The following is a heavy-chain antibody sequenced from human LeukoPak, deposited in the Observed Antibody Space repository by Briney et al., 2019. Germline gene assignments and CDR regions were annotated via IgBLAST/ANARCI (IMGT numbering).Heavy chain of an antibody. CDR3: ARDLRSSGYSSSWYLGY. Sequence: PGGSLRLSCAASGFTFSSYGVHWVRQAPGKGLEWVAVIWYDGSNKYYADSVKGRFTISRDNSKNTLYLQMNSLRAEDTAVYYCARDLRSSGYSSSWYLGYWGQGTLVTVSS. CDR1: GFTFSSYG. J-gene: IGHJ4*02. CDR2: IWYDGSNK. V-gene: IGHV3-33*01. D-gene: IGHD6-13*01.